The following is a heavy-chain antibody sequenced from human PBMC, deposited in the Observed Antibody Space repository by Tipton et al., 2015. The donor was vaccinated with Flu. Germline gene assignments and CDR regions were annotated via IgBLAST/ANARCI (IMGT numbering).Heavy chain of an antibody. J-gene: IGHJ4*01. CDR2: IFYSGSL. CDR1: GDALSSPGYY. CDR3: ARGDSPGSAFR. V-gene: IGHV4-31*03. D-gene: IGHD3-10*01. Sequence: TLSLTCTVSGDALSSPGYYWRWIRRPPGKGLEWIGYIFYSGSLYYNPSLESRVRISIDTTQNGVSLKLTSVTVADTAVYYCARGDSPGSAFRWGQATRVTVSS.